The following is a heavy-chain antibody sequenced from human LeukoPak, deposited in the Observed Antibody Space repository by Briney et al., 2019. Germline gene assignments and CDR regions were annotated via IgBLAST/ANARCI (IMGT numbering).Heavy chain of an antibody. Sequence: QAGGSLRLSCAASGFTFSSYGMSWVRQAPRKGLEWVSAISGGGDITYYADSVKGRFTISRDNSKNTLYLQMNSLRADDTAVYYCVKDHGWLLYSWGQGTLVTVSS. J-gene: IGHJ4*02. CDR2: ISGGGDIT. CDR1: GFTFSSYG. D-gene: IGHD3-9*01. V-gene: IGHV3-23*01. CDR3: VKDHGWLLYS.